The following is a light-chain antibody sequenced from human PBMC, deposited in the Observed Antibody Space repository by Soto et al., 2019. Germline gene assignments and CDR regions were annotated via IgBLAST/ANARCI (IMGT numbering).Light chain of an antibody. J-gene: IGLJ1*01. V-gene: IGLV2-14*01. CDR3: SSYTISSTLV. CDR2: EVS. CDR1: SSDVGGYNY. Sequence: QSALTQPASVSGSPGQSITISCTGTSSDVGGYNYVSWYQQHPGKAPKLMIYEVSNRPSGVSNRFSGSKSGNTASLTISGLQAEDEADSYCSSYTISSTLVFGTGTKVTVL.